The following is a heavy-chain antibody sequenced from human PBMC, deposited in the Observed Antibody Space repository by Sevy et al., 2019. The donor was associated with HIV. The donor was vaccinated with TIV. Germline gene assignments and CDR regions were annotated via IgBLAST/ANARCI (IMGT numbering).Heavy chain of an antibody. CDR3: AKEYDYGGDYYYYGMDV. CDR1: GFTFDDYA. CDR2: ISWDGGST. D-gene: IGHD4-17*01. J-gene: IGHJ6*02. V-gene: IGHV3-43D*03. Sequence: GGSLRLSCAASGFTFDDYATHWVRQAPGKGLEWVSLISWDGGSTYYADSVKGRFTISRDNSKNSLYLQMNSLRAEDTALYYCAKEYDYGGDYYYYGMDVWGQGTTVTVSS.